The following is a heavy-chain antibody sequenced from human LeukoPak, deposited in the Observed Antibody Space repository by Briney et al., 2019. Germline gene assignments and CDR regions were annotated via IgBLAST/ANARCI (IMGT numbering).Heavy chain of an antibody. J-gene: IGHJ4*02. V-gene: IGHV4-34*01. CDR3: ARGLHFRLWDSSDYYPY. Sequence: SETLSLTCAFYGGSFSGYYWSWIRQPPGKGLEWIGEVNHSGITNYNPSLKSRVTISLDTSKKQFSLKLSSVTAADTAVYYCARGLHFRLWDSSDYYPYWGQGTLVTVSS. CDR2: VNHSGIT. CDR1: GGSFSGYY. D-gene: IGHD3-22*01.